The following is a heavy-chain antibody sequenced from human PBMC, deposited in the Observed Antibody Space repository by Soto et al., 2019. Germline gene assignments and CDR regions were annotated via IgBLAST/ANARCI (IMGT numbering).Heavy chain of an antibody. V-gene: IGHV3-30*18. Sequence: QVQLVESGGGVVQPGRSLRLSCAASGFTFSSYGMHWVRQAPGKGLEWVAVISYDGSNKYYADSVKGRFTISRDNSKNTLYLQMNSRRAEDTAVYYCAKDSDFDYWGQGTLVSVSS. J-gene: IGHJ4*02. CDR1: GFTFSSYG. CDR2: ISYDGSNK. CDR3: AKDSDFDY.